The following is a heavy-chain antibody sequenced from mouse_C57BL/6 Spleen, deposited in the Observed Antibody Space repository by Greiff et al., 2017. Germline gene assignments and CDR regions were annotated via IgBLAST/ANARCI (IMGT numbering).Heavy chain of an antibody. CDR2: ISGGGGNT. Sequence: EVKLMESGGGLVKPGGSLKLSCAASGFTFSSYTMSWVRQTPEKRLEWVATISGGGGNTYYPDSVKGRFTISRDNAKNTLYLQMSSLRSEDTAVYYCARQLGDYWGQGTTLTVSS. CDR3: ARQLGDY. CDR1: GFTFSSYT. V-gene: IGHV5-9*04. J-gene: IGHJ2*01.